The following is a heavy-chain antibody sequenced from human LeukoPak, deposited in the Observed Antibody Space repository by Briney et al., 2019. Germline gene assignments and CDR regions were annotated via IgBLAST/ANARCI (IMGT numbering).Heavy chain of an antibody. CDR2: IFYSGGT. J-gene: IGHJ4*02. CDR1: GGSISSYY. D-gene: IGHD3-22*01. Sequence: SETLSLTCTVSGGSISSYYWSWIRQPPGKGLEWIGYIFYSGGTNYNPSLKSRVTISVDTSKNQFSLKLSSVTAADTAVYYCARESPMSGYYPARPHWYHFDYWGQGTLVTVSS. CDR3: ARESPMSGYYPARPHWYHFDY. V-gene: IGHV4-59*01.